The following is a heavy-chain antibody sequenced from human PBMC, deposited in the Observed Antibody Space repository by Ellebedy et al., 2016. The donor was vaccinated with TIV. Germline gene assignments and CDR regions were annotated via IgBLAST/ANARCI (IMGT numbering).Heavy chain of an antibody. Sequence: MPSETLSLTCAVYGGSFSGYFWSRIRQPPGKGLEWIGEINPSGTTNYKPSLKSRVTISVDTPKNQFSLRLTSVTAADTAVYYCARARGQYLYGSGSYFTIWGQGKMVTVSS. D-gene: IGHD3-10*01. CDR3: ARARGQYLYGSGSYFTI. CDR2: INPSGTT. V-gene: IGHV4-34*01. CDR1: GGSFSGYF. J-gene: IGHJ4*02.